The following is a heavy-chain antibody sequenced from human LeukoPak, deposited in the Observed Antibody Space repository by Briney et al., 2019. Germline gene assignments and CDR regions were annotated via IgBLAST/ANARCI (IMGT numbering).Heavy chain of an antibody. Sequence: ASVKVSCKASGGTFSSYAISWVRQAPGQGLEWMGGIIPIFGTANYAQKFQGRVTMTRDTSTSTVYMELSSLRSEDTAVYYCARAGGELPKTDAFDIWGQGTMVTVSS. J-gene: IGHJ3*02. V-gene: IGHV1-69*05. CDR2: IIPIFGTA. CDR1: GGTFSSYA. D-gene: IGHD1-26*01. CDR3: ARAGGELPKTDAFDI.